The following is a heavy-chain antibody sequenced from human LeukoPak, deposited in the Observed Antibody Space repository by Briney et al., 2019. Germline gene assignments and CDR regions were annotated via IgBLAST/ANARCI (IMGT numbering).Heavy chain of an antibody. CDR2: IIPIFGTA. CDR3: ARSNPIAARWIYYYYMDV. V-gene: IGHV1-69*05. Sequence: SVKVSCKASGYTFTGYYMHWVRQAPGQGLEWMGGIIPIFGTANYAQKFQGRVTITTDESTSTAYMELSSLRSDDTAVYYCARSNPIAARWIYYYYMDVWGKGTPVTVSS. D-gene: IGHD6-13*01. CDR1: GYTFTGYY. J-gene: IGHJ6*03.